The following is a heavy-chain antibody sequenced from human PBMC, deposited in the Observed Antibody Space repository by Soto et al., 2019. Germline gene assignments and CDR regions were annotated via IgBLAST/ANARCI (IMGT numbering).Heavy chain of an antibody. D-gene: IGHD3-10*01. CDR1: GYTFSNYW. Sequence: GESLKISCKGSGYTFSNYWINWVRQMPGKALEWIGKIDPSDSNTNYSPSFQGHVTISVDKSISTAYLQWRSLKASDTAIYYCASLIEIRNSKVRGGYYYGMDVWGQGXTVTVSS. CDR3: ASLIEIRNSKVRGGYYYGMDV. CDR2: IDPSDSNT. V-gene: IGHV5-10-1*01. J-gene: IGHJ6*02.